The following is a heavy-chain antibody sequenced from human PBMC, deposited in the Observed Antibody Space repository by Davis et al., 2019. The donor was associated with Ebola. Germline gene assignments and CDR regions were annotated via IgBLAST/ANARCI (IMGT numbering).Heavy chain of an antibody. V-gene: IGHV3-7*03. Sequence: GESLKISCAASGFTFSSYWMSWVRQAPGKGLEWVANIKQDGSEKYYVDSVKGRFTISRHNSKNTLYLQMNSLRAEDTAVYYCARVQAVAGLYYYYGMDVWGQGTTVTVSS. CDR1: GFTFSSYW. CDR3: ARVQAVAGLYYYYGMDV. CDR2: IKQDGSEK. J-gene: IGHJ6*02. D-gene: IGHD6-19*01.